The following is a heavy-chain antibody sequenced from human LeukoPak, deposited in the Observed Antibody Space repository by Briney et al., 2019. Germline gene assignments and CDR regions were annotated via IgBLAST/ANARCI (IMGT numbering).Heavy chain of an antibody. CDR2: IYSSGPI. V-gene: IGHV3-53*01. CDR3: ARHRGSYFDY. Sequence: GGSLRLSCVAAGFIFSNNYMSWVRQAPGKGLEWVSVIYSSGPIFYADSVKGRFTISRDSSKNALYLQMNSLRAEDTAVYYCARHRGSYFDYWGQGSLVTVSS. J-gene: IGHJ4*02. D-gene: IGHD3-10*01. CDR1: GFIFSNNY.